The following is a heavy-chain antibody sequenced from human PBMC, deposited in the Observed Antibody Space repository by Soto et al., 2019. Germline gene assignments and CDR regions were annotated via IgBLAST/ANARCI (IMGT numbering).Heavy chain of an antibody. CDR1: GGSISSGDYY. CDR3: ASHPFYDSSGYYYY. J-gene: IGHJ4*02. D-gene: IGHD3-22*01. V-gene: IGHV4-30-4*01. CDR2: IYYSGST. Sequence: PSETLSLTCTVSGGSISSGDYYWSWIRQPPGKGLEWVGYIYYSGSTYYNASVKSRVTISVDTSKNQFSLKLSSVTAADTAVYYCASHPFYDSSGYYYYWGQGTLVTVSS.